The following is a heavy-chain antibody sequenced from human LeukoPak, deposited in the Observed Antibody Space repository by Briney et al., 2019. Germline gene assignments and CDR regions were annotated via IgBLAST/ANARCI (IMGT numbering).Heavy chain of an antibody. CDR3: ARVSGGYDYYFDF. CDR2: IYYSGST. Sequence: SETLSLTCTVSGGSISSSSYYWGWIRQPPGKGLEWIGSIYYSGSTYYNPSLKSRVTISVDTSKNQFSLKLSSVTAADTAVYYCARVSGGYDYYFDFWGQGTLVTVSS. D-gene: IGHD5-12*01. J-gene: IGHJ4*02. V-gene: IGHV4-39*07. CDR1: GGSISSSSYY.